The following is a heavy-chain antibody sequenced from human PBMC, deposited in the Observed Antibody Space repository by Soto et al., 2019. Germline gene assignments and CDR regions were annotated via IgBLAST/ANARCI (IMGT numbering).Heavy chain of an antibody. Sequence: GGSLRLSCAASGFTFSNAWMSWVRQAPGKGLEWVGRIKSKTDGGKTDYAAPVKGRLTISRHDSKNTLYLQMNSLKTEDTAVYYCTAGYTIAAPDGYYYYYMDVWGKGTTVTVSS. J-gene: IGHJ6*03. CDR3: TAGYTIAAPDGYYYYYMDV. D-gene: IGHD6-13*01. CDR1: GFTFSNAW. V-gene: IGHV3-15*01. CDR2: IKSKTDGGKT.